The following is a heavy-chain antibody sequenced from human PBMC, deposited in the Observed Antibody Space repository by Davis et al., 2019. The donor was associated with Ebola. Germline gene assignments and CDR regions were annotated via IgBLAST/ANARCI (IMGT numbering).Heavy chain of an antibody. CDR3: ARDWVVGAHLDY. V-gene: IGHV3-20*04. Sequence: GESLKISCAASGFTFDDYGMSWVRQAPGKGLEWVSGINWNGGSTGHADSVKGRFTISRDNAKNSLYLQMNSLRAEDTALYYCARDWVVGAHLDYWGQGTLVTVSS. CDR2: INWNGGST. CDR1: GFTFDDYG. J-gene: IGHJ4*02. D-gene: IGHD1-26*01.